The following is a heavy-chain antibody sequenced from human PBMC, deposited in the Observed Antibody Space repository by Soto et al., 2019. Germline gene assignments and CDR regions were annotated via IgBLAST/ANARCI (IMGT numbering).Heavy chain of an antibody. CDR3: ATDGRYQLVYYYYYGMDV. CDR1: GYTLTELS. CDR2: FDPEDGET. Sequence: ASVKVSCKVSGYTLTELSMHWVRQAPGKGLEWMGGFDPEDGETIYAQKFQGRVTMTEDTSTDTAYMELSSLRSEDTAVYYCATDGRYQLVYYYYYGMDVWGQGTTVTVSS. D-gene: IGHD6-6*01. V-gene: IGHV1-24*01. J-gene: IGHJ6*02.